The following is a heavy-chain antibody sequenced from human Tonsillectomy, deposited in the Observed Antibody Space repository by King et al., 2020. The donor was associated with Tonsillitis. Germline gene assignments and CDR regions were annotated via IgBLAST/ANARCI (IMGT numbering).Heavy chain of an antibody. Sequence: VQLVESGGGVVQPGRSLRLSCAASGFTFSHYGMRWVRQAPGKGLEWVALISYDGSEKYYVDSVKGRFTISRDNSKNTLDLQMNSLRGEDTAVYWCAKDSGGWYNYYYYGMDVWGQGTTVTVSS. V-gene: IGHV3-30*18. CDR2: ISYDGSEK. CDR1: GFTFSHYG. J-gene: IGHJ6*02. CDR3: AKDSGGWYNYYYYGMDV. D-gene: IGHD6-19*01.